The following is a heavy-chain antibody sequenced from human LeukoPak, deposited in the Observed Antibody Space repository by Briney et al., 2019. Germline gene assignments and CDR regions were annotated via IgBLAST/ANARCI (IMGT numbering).Heavy chain of an antibody. CDR3: AKAPMVRGAVFDY. CDR1: GFTFSSYA. CDR2: ISGSGGST. J-gene: IGHJ4*02. D-gene: IGHD3-10*01. V-gene: IGHV3-23*01. Sequence: GGSLRLSCAASGFTFSSYATSWVRQAPGKGLEWVSAISGSGGSTYYADSVKGRFTISRDNSKNTLCLQMNSLRAEDTAVYYCAKAPMVRGAVFDYWGQGTLVTVSS.